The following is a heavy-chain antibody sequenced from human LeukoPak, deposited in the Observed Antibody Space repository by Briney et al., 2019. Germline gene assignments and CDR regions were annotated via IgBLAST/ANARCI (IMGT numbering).Heavy chain of an antibody. D-gene: IGHD1-26*01. CDR1: GFTFSSYS. CDR3: ARDLIVGSISYYFDY. J-gene: IGHJ4*02. CDR2: ISSSSYI. V-gene: IGHV3-21*01. Sequence: PGGSLRLSCAASGFTFSSYSMNWVRQAPGKGLEWVSSISSSSYIYYADSVKGRFTISRDNAKNSLYLQMNSLRAEDTAVYCCARDLIVGSISYYFDYWGQGTLVTVSS.